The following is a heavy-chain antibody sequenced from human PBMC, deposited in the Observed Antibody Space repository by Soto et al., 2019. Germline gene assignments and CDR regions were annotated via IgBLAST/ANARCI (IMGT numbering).Heavy chain of an antibody. J-gene: IGHJ4*02. CDR3: AKLTAA. CDR1: GFTFSGFA. Sequence: EVQLVESGGGLVQPGGSLKLSCAASGFTFSGFAMHWVRQASGKGLEWVGRIKSKANSYATAYAASVKGRFTISRDDSKNTAYLQMNSLRDEDTAVYYCAKLTAAWGQGTLVTVSS. CDR2: IKSKANSYAT. D-gene: IGHD6-13*01. V-gene: IGHV3-73*02.